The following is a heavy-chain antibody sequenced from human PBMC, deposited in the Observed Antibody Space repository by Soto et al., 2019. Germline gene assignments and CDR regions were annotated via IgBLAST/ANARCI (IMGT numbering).Heavy chain of an antibody. J-gene: IGHJ4*02. D-gene: IGHD3-10*01. CDR1: GGTFSSYT. Sequence: QVQLVQSGAEVKKPGSSVKVSCKASGGTFSSYTISWVRQAPGQGLEWMGRIIPILGIANYAQKFQGRVTITAYKSTSTAYMELSSLRSEDTAVYYCARDPSYGSGSYQIVDYWGQGTLVTVSS. CDR2: IIPILGIA. CDR3: ARDPSYGSGSYQIVDY. V-gene: IGHV1-69*08.